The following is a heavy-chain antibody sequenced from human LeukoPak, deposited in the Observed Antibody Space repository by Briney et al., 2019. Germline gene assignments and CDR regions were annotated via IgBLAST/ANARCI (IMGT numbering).Heavy chain of an antibody. J-gene: IGHJ4*02. CDR3: ARHSNYASGSTAKGLFDY. V-gene: IGHV4-39*01. CDR2: VYYTGTT. D-gene: IGHD3-10*01. Sequence: PSETRSLTWTVSGASVRISIYYWGWIRQPPGKGLEWIASVYYTGTTYYNPSLKSRFTNFVETSKNQVSLRLSSVTAADTAVYYWARHSNYASGSTAKGLFDYWGQGTLVSVSS. CDR1: GASVRISIYY.